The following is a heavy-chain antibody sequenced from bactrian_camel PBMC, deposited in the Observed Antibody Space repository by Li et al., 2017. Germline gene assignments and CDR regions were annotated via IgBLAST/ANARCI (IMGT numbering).Heavy chain of an antibody. CDR3: AVRGAYGPASASENPGLRT. V-gene: IGHV3S66*01. J-gene: IGHJ4*01. D-gene: IGHD5*01. Sequence: VQLVESGGGSVQAGGSLTLSCVASGYSVSEGYMAWFRQAPGKEREGVAAIDTTQGITRYADSVKGRFFVSHDKNKTTMHLQMNNLTPEDTAVYYCAVRGAYGPASASENPGLRTGARGPRSPSP. CDR1: GYSVSEGY. CDR2: IDTTQGIT.